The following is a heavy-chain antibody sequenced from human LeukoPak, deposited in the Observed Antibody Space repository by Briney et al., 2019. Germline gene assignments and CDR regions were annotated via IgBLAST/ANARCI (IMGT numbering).Heavy chain of an antibody. V-gene: IGHV3-23*01. J-gene: IGHJ4*02. CDR1: GFTFSNYW. CDR2: ITNSGGST. Sequence: GGSLRLSCAASGFTFSNYWMHWVRQAPGKGLVWVSAITNSGGSTYYADSVKGRFTISRDNSKSTLYLQMNSLTAEDTAVYYCAKRYYYGSGSFDYWGQGTLVTVSS. CDR3: AKRYYYGSGSFDY. D-gene: IGHD3-10*01.